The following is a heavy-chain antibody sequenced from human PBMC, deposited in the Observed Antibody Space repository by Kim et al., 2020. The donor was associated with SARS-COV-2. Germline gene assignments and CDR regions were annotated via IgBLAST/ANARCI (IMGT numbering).Heavy chain of an antibody. J-gene: IGHJ6*02. Sequence: GGSLRLSCAASGFTFNAYALSWVRQAPGKGLEWVSTISGSGHSTYYADSVKGRLTISRDDSKNTLYLQMNSLRAVDTAIYYCAKDFGYDNYFYFGLDVWGQGTTDTVSS. CDR1: GFTFNAYA. V-gene: IGHV3-23*01. CDR2: ISGSGHST. D-gene: IGHD3-22*01. CDR3: AKDFGYDNYFYFGLDV.